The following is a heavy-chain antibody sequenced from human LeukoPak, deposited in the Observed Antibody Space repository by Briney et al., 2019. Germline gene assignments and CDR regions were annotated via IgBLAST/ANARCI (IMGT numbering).Heavy chain of an antibody. V-gene: IGHV3-74*01. CDR1: GFTFSSYW. Sequence: GGSPRLSCAASGFTFSSYWMHWVRQTPGKGLVWVSRINSDGSSTSYADSVKGRFTISRDNAKNSLYLQMNSLRAEDTAVYYCARVTSYYGSGSYYEQNFLDYWGQGTLVTVSS. CDR3: ARVTSYYGSGSYYEQNFLDY. J-gene: IGHJ4*02. CDR2: INSDGSST. D-gene: IGHD3-10*01.